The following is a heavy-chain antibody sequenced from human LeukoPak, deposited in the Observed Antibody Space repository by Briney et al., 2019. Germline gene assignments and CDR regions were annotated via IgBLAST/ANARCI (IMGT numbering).Heavy chain of an antibody. CDR2: ISSSSSYI. Sequence: PGGSLRLSCAASGFTFSSYSMNWVRQAPGKGLEWVSSISSSSSYIYYADSVKGRFTISRDNSKNTLYLQMNSLRAEDTAVYYCAREEYGNRQYGMDVWGQGTTVTVSS. CDR3: AREEYGNRQYGMDV. CDR1: GFTFSSYS. V-gene: IGHV3-21*01. D-gene: IGHD4-11*01. J-gene: IGHJ6*02.